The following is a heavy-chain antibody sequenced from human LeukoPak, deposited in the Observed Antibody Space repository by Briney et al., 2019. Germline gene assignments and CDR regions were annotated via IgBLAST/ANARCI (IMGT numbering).Heavy chain of an antibody. J-gene: IGHJ3*02. CDR3: ARSLGIRVVSPAFDI. V-gene: IGHV3-21*01. CDR1: GFTFTSYS. D-gene: IGHD7-27*01. CDR2: ISSSGTYI. Sequence: AGTLTLSCAVSGFTFTSYSMNWVRHAPAKGLELVSSISSSGTYIYYADSVKGRFTISRDNAKNSLYLQMNSLRAEDTAVYYCARSLGIRVVSPAFDIWGQGTMVTASS.